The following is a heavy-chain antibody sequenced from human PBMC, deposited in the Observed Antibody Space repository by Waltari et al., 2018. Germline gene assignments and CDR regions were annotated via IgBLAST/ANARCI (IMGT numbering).Heavy chain of an antibody. V-gene: IGHV3-73*01. CDR1: GFPFSGFA. CDR3: TRVGSTTVRDY. J-gene: IGHJ4*01. CDR2: SRSKSNSYAT. Sequence: EVQLVESGGGLVQPGGSLNLSCAASGFPFSGFALHWVRQASGKGLEWGGRSRSKSNSYATAYGASVKGRFTISRDDSKNTAYLQMNSLKTEDTAVYCCTRVGSTTVRDYWGHGTLVTVAS. D-gene: IGHD1-26*01.